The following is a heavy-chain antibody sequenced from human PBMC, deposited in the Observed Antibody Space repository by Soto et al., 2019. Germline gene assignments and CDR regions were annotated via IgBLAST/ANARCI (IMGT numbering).Heavy chain of an antibody. J-gene: IGHJ4*02. CDR3: ARVPTSPGTGGMGYLDS. Sequence: SETLSLTCSVSGVCINECYWSWNRQPPGKGLEWIGYIHDSGTTNYNPSLKSRVTISIDTSKKQFSLKLTSVTAADTAVYYCARVPTSPGTGGMGYLDSWGRGTLVTVSS. CDR2: IHDSGTT. D-gene: IGHD1-1*01. CDR1: GVCINECY. V-gene: IGHV4-59*01.